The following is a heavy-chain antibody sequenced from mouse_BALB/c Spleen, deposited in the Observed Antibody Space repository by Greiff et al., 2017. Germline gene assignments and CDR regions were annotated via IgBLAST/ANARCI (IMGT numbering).Heavy chain of an antibody. Sequence: VKLMESGPELVKPGASVKMSCKASGYTFTDYVISWVKQRTGQGLEWIGEIYPGSGSTYYNEKFKGKATLTADKSSNTAYMQLSSLTSEDSAVYCCARSGTMVTLYAMDDWGQGTSVTVSS. CDR2: IYPGSGST. CDR1: GYTFTDYV. V-gene: IGHV1-77*01. J-gene: IGHJ4*01. CDR3: ARSGTMVTLYAMDD. D-gene: IGHD2-1*01.